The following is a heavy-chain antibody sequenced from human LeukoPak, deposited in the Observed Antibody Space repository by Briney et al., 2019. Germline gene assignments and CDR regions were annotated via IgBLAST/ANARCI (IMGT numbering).Heavy chain of an antibody. CDR3: AHAPAAGLTKYFDY. V-gene: IGHV2-5*02. J-gene: IGHJ4*02. Sequence: GPTPVKPIQTLTLSCAFTGFSFSTSGVGVGWIRQPPGTALEWLALIYWDDDKRYSPSLKSRLTITKDTSKNQVVLTMSNMDPVDTATYYCAHAPAAGLTKYFDYWGQGTLVTVSS. CDR1: GFSFSTSGVG. D-gene: IGHD6-13*01. CDR2: IYWDDDK.